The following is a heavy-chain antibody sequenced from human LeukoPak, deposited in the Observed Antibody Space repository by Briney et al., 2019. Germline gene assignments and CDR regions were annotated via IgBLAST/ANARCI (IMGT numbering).Heavy chain of an antibody. V-gene: IGHV1-18*01. Sequence: GASVEVSCKASGYTFTSYGISWVRQAPGQGLEWMGWISAYNGNTNYAQKLQGRVTMTTDTSTSTAYMELRSLRSDDTAVYYCARPKESIFGVTLYGMDVWGQGTTVTVSS. CDR3: ARPKESIFGVTLYGMDV. D-gene: IGHD3-3*01. J-gene: IGHJ6*02. CDR2: ISAYNGNT. CDR1: GYTFTSYG.